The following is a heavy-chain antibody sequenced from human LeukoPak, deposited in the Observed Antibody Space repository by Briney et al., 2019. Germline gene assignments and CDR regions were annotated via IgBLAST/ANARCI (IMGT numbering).Heavy chain of an antibody. V-gene: IGHV4-59*08. Sequence: TSETLSLTCTVSGGSISNYYWSWIRQPPGKGLEWIGCISYTGSTKYNPSLKSRVTISVDTSKNQFSLKLSSVTAADTAVYYCARPYSSGWYGVFDIWGQGTMVTVSS. CDR2: ISYTGST. J-gene: IGHJ3*02. CDR3: ARPYSSGWYGVFDI. CDR1: GGSISNYY. D-gene: IGHD6-19*01.